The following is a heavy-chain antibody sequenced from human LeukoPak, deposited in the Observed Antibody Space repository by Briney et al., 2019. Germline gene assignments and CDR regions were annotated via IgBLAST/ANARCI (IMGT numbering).Heavy chain of an antibody. CDR3: ARGRLHYYDYVWGGVCSFDY. D-gene: IGHD3-16*01. CDR1: GGSFSGYY. CDR2: INHSGST. J-gene: IGHJ4*02. V-gene: IGHV4-34*01. Sequence: SETLSLTCAVYGGSFSGYYWSWIRQPPGKGREWLGEINHSGSTNYNPSLKSRVTISVDTSKNQFSLKLSSVTAADTAVYYWARGRLHYYDYVWGGVCSFDYWGQGTLVTVSS.